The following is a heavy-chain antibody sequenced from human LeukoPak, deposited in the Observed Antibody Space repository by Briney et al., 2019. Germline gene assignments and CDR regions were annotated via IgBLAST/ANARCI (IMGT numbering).Heavy chain of an antibody. CDR3: ARVKVKGVVGLAFDI. D-gene: IGHD3-3*01. CDR1: GGSISSGDYY. Sequence: SQTLSLTCTVSGGSISSGDYYWSWIRQPPGKGLEWIGYIYYSGSTYYNPSLKSRVTISVDTSKNQFSLKLSSVTAADTVVYYCARVKVKGVVGLAFDIWGQGTMVTVSS. CDR2: IYYSGST. J-gene: IGHJ3*02. V-gene: IGHV4-30-4*08.